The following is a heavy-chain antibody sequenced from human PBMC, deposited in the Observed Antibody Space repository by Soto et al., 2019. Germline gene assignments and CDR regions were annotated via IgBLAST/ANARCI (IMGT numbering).Heavy chain of an antibody. Sequence: VQLQESGPRLVKPSQTLSLTCSVSGGAIRSGNYYWIWIRQSPGKGLEWLGHISHSGTTAYNPSLQSRATFSLDAAQNQFSLSLTSVTVADTALYFCARGRGLLVFDYWGQGAMVAVSS. D-gene: IGHD2-8*02. CDR2: ISHSGTT. J-gene: IGHJ4*02. CDR3: ARGRGLLVFDY. CDR1: GGAIRSGNYY. V-gene: IGHV4-30-4*01.